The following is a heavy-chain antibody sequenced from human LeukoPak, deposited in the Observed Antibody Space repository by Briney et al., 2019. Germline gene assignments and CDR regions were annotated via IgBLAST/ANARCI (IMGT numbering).Heavy chain of an antibody. CDR2: IYYSGST. Sequence: PSETLSLTCTVSGGSISSSSYYWGWIRQPPGKGLEWIGSIYYSGSTYYNPSLKSRVTISVDTSKNQFSLKLSSVTAADTAVYYCARPRIAAAGIDYWGQGTLVTVSS. CDR3: ARPRIAAAGIDY. CDR1: GGSISSSSYY. D-gene: IGHD6-13*01. V-gene: IGHV4-39*01. J-gene: IGHJ4*02.